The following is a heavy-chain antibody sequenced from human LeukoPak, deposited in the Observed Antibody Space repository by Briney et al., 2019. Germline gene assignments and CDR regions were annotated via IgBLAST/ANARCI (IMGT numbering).Heavy chain of an antibody. V-gene: IGHV3-66*01. CDR2: IYSAGST. CDR3: VRDSGTYYGVF. Sequence: GGSLRLSCAASGFTVSSNYMSWVRQAPGKGLEWVSVIYSAGSTYYADSVKGRFTISRDNSKDTLYPQMNSLRAEDTAVYYCVRDSGTYYGVFWGQGTLVTVSS. D-gene: IGHD1-26*01. J-gene: IGHJ4*02. CDR1: GFTVSSNY.